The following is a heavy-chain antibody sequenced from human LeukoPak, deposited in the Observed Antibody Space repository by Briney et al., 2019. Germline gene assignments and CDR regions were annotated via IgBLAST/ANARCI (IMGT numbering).Heavy chain of an antibody. CDR2: INRGGSEK. V-gene: IGHV3-7*04. J-gene: IGHJ3*01. Sequence: PGGSLRLSCVASEFTFSSYWMSWVRQAPGKGLEWVANINRGGSEKYYVDSVKGRFTISRDNVKKSLYLQMNSLRAEDTALYYCARVASDRYGDAFDVWGQGTMLTVSS. CDR3: ARVASDRYGDAFDV. CDR1: EFTFSSYW. D-gene: IGHD2-21*02.